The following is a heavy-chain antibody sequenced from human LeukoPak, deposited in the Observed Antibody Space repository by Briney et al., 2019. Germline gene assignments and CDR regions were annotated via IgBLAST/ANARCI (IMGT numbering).Heavy chain of an antibody. CDR3: ARGILAKGYFDL. V-gene: IGHV4-34*01. CDR2: IKHSGST. D-gene: IGHD3-3*01. CDR1: GGSFSGYY. Sequence: SETLSLTCAVYGGSFSGYYWSWIRQTPGEGLQWIGGIKHSGSTDYNPSLKSRVTMSVDTSKNQFSLKLTSVTAADTAVYYCARGILAKGYFDLWGRDTLVTVSS. J-gene: IGHJ2*01.